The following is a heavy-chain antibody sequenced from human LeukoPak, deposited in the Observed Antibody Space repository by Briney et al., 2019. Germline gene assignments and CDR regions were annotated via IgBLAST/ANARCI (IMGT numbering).Heavy chain of an antibody. Sequence: PSETLSLTCIVSGGSISSSRHFWGWIRQPPGKGLEWVGSFYYSGGTYYNPSLKRRVTISADMSKNQFSLELTSVTAADTAIYYCARTLRTDLNDAFDAWGQGTMVTVSS. J-gene: IGHJ3*01. V-gene: IGHV4-39*01. CDR1: GGSISSSRHF. CDR3: ARTLRTDLNDAFDA. CDR2: FYYSGGT.